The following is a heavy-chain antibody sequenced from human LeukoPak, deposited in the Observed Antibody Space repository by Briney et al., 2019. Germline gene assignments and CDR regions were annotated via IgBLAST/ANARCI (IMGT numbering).Heavy chain of an antibody. J-gene: IGHJ4*02. CDR3: ARAHYYDSSGYYYY. CDR2: FDPEDGET. CDR1: GYTLTELS. D-gene: IGHD3-22*01. Sequence: ASVKVSCKVSGYTLTELSMHWVRQAPGKGLEWMGGFDPEDGETIYAQKFQGRVTMTEDTSTDTAYMELRSLRSDDTAVYYCARAHYYDSSGYYYYWGQGTLVTVSS. V-gene: IGHV1-24*01.